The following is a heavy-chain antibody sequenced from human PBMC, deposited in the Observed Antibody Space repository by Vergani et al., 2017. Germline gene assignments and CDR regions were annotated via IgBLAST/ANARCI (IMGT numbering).Heavy chain of an antibody. CDR3: ARRNTVVSPFDY. J-gene: IGHJ4*02. D-gene: IGHD4-23*01. CDR2: IYHSGST. Sequence: QLQLQESGPGLVKPSETLSLTCAVSGYSISSGYYWGWIRQPPGKGLEWIGSIYHSGSTYYNPSLKSRVTISVDTSKNQFSLKLSSVTAADTAVYYCARRNTVVSPFDYWGQGTLVTVSS. V-gene: IGHV4-38-2*01. CDR1: GYSISSGYY.